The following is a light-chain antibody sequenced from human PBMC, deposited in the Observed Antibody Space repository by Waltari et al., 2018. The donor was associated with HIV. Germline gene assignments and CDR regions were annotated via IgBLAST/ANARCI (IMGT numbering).Light chain of an antibody. CDR1: YSNIGNNY. CDR3: GTWDGSMSVV. Sequence: QSVLTQPPSVSAAPGQSVPISCSGSYSNIGNNYVSWYRQFPGTVPKLLIYGDNKRPSGIPDRFSGSKSGTSATLGITGLQTGDEADYYCGTWDGSMSVVFGGGTKLTVL. V-gene: IGLV1-51*01. CDR2: GDN. J-gene: IGLJ3*02.